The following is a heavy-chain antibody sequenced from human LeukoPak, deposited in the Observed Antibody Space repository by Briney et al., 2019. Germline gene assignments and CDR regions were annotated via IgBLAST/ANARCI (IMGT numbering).Heavy chain of an antibody. CDR2: IGGRGGSI. D-gene: IGHD3-10*01. CDR3: AKDAGGAGASTFDY. Sequence: GGSLRLSCAASEFTFSTYAMSWVRQAPGKGLEWVSTIGGRGGSIYYADAVKGRFTISRDNSKNTLSLQMNSLKAEDTAIYYCAKDAGGAGASTFDYWGQGTLVTVSS. V-gene: IGHV3-23*01. J-gene: IGHJ4*02. CDR1: EFTFSTYA.